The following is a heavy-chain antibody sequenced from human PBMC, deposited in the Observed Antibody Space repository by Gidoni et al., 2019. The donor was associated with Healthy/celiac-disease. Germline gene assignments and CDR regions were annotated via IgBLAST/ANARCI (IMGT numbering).Heavy chain of an antibody. V-gene: IGHV3-23*01. Sequence: LESGGGLVQPGGSLRLSCAASGFTFSSYAMSWVRQAPGKGLEWVSAISGSGGSTYYADSVKGRFTIPRDNSKNTLYLQMNILRAEDTAVYYCAKALLYYYDSSGNWFDPWGQGTLVTVSS. CDR2: ISGSGGST. CDR1: GFTFSSYA. D-gene: IGHD3-22*01. CDR3: AKALLYYYDSSGNWFDP. J-gene: IGHJ5*02.